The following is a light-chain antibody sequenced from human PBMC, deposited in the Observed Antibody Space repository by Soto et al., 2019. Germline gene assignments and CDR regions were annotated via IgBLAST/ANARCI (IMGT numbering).Light chain of an antibody. CDR1: SSYIGAVYD. J-gene: IGLJ1*01. CDR2: GNT. Sequence: QPVLTQPPSVSGAPGQRVTISCTGSSSYIGAVYDVHWYQHLPGTAPKLLIYGNTNRPSGVPDRFSGSKSGTSASLAITGLQAEDEADYYCQSSDSSLSGYVFGTGTKVTVL. CDR3: QSSDSSLSGYV. V-gene: IGLV1-40*01.